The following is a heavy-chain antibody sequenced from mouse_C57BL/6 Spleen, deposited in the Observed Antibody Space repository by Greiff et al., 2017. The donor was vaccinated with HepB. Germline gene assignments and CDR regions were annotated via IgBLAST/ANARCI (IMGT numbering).Heavy chain of an antibody. V-gene: IGHV1-7*01. J-gene: IGHJ4*01. CDR2: INPSSGYT. D-gene: IGHD2-4*01. CDR1: GYTFTSYW. CDR3: ASYYDYDGYAMDY. Sequence: QVQLQQPGAELAKPGASVKLSCKASGYTFTSYWMHWVKQRPGQGLEWIGYINPSSGYTKYNQKFKDKATLTADKSSSTAYMQLSSLTYEDSAVYYCASYYDYDGYAMDYWGQGTSVTVSS.